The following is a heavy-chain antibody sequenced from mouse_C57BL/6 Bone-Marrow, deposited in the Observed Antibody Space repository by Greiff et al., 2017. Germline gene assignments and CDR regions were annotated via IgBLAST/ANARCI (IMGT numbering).Heavy chain of an antibody. V-gene: IGHV1-81*01. D-gene: IGHD3-3*01. J-gene: IGHJ2*01. CDR2: IYPRSGNT. CDR1: GYTFTSYG. Sequence: VQLQQSGAELARPGASVKLSCKASGYTFTSYGISWVKQRTGQGLEWIGEIYPRSGNTYYNEKFKGKATLTADKSSSTAYMELRSLTSEDSAVYFCARRWDNFDYWGQGTTLTVSS. CDR3: ARRWDNFDY.